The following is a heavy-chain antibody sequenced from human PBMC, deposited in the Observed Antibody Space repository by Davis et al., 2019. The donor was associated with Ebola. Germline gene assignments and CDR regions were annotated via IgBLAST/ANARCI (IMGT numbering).Heavy chain of an antibody. V-gene: IGHV3-48*04. D-gene: IGHD4-17*01. CDR2: ISSSGSTI. J-gene: IGHJ1*01. Sequence: PGGSLRLSCAASGFTFSSYSMNWVRQAPGKGLEWVSYISSSGSTIYYADSVKGRFTISRDNAKNSLYLQMNSLRAEDTAIYYCAKLDYNDSYFQDWGQGTLVTVSS. CDR3: AKLDYNDSYFQD. CDR1: GFTFSSYS.